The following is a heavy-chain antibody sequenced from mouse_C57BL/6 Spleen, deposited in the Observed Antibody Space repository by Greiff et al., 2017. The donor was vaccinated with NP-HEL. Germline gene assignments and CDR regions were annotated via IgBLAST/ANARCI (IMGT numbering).Heavy chain of an antibody. Sequence: QVQLQQSDAELVKPGASVKISCKVSGYTFTDHTIPWMKQRPEQGLEWIGYIYPRDGSTQYNEKFKGKATLTADKSSSTAYMQLNSLTSEDSAVYFCASADWDWYFDVWGTGTTVTVSS. CDR2: IYPRDGST. CDR1: GYTFTDHT. J-gene: IGHJ1*03. V-gene: IGHV1-78*01. D-gene: IGHD4-1*01. CDR3: ASADWDWYFDV.